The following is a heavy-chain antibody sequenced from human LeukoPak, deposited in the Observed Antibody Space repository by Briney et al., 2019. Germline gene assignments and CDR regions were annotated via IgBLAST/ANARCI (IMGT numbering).Heavy chain of an antibody. CDR2: MXXNSGNT. CDR1: GYTFTSYD. D-gene: IGHD1-1*01. CDR3: ATRYNWNDAYYYYGMDV. J-gene: IGHJ6*02. Sequence: GASVKVPCKASGYTFTSYDINWVRQATGQGLEWMGWMXXNSGNTGYAQKFQGRVTMTRNTSISTAYMELSSLRSEDTAVYYCATRYNWNDAYYYYGMDVWGQGTTVTVSS. V-gene: IGHV1-8*01.